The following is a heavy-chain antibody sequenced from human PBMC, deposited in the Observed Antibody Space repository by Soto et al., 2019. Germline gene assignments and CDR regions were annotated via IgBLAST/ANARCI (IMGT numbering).Heavy chain of an antibody. D-gene: IGHD3-10*01. CDR1: GFIFSXYT. J-gene: IGHJ4*02. CDR3: GXDRGGXXXXXEYFDH. CDR2: ISGRGDST. Sequence: EVQLLXSGGGLIXPGGSXXLSCAPSGFIFSXYTMGWVXQXPXXXXXXXSSISGRGDSTYHADSVKGRSTISRDNSENTLYLQMNNLNAEDTAFYYCGXDRGGXXXXXEYFDHWGQGELVTVSS. V-gene: IGHV3-23*01.